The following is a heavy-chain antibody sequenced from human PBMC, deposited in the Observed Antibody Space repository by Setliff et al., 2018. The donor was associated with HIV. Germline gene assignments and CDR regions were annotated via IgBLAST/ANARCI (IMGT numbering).Heavy chain of an antibody. CDR2: MNHSGSR. CDR1: GGSVSGYY. D-gene: IGHD6-13*01. CDR3: AREAQYSSSWSGRRVTWFDA. J-gene: IGHJ5*02. V-gene: IGHV4-34*01. Sequence: SETLSLTCAVYGGSVSGYYWSWIRQPPGKGLEWIGEMNHSGSRKYNPSLKSRVTMSVDTSKRQFSLNLTSVTAADTAVYYCAREAQYSSSWSGRRVTWFDAWGQGTPVTVSS.